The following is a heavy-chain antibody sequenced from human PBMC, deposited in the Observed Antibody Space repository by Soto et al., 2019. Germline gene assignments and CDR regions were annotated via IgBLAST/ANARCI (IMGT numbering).Heavy chain of an antibody. D-gene: IGHD3-10*01. Sequence: AASVKVSCKASGFTFTNSCVQWVRQARGQRLEWIGWIVGGSGNTNYAQKFQERVTFTRDMSTSTAYMELSSLRSEDTAVYYCAPPPYYSGSGHYFYYGMDVWGQGTTVTVSS. CDR1: GFTFTNSC. V-gene: IGHV1-58*01. CDR2: IVGGSGNT. J-gene: IGHJ6*02. CDR3: APPPYYSGSGHYFYYGMDV.